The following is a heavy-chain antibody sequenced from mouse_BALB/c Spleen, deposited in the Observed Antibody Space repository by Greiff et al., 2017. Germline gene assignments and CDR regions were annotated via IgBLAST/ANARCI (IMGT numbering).Heavy chain of an antibody. CDR1: GFNIKDTY. CDR2: IDPANGNT. J-gene: IGHJ3*01. CDR3: AITTVVTPGFAY. Sequence: EVQLQESGAELVKPGASVKLSCTASGFNIKDTYMHWVKQRPEQGLEWIGRIDPANGNTKYDPKFQGKATITADTSSNTAYLQLSSLTSEDTAVYYCAITTVVTPGFAYWGQGTLVTVSA. V-gene: IGHV14-3*02. D-gene: IGHD1-1*01.